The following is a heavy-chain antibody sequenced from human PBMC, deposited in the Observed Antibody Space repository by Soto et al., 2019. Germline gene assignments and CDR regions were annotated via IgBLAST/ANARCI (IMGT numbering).Heavy chain of an antibody. D-gene: IGHD2-2*01. J-gene: IGHJ5*02. Sequence: NPSETLSLTCTVSGGSISSYYWSWIRQPAGKGLEWIGRIYTSGSTNYNPSLKSRVTMSVDTSKNQFSLKLSSVTAADTAVYYCAGIIVVVPAASRNWFDPWGQGTLVTVSS. V-gene: IGHV4-4*07. CDR3: AGIIVVVPAASRNWFDP. CDR2: IYTSGST. CDR1: GGSISSYY.